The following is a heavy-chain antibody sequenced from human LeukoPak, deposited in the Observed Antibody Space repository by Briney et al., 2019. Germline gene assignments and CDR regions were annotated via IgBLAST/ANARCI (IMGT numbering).Heavy chain of an antibody. D-gene: IGHD3-3*01. J-gene: IGHJ6*02. CDR3: YPSRPNYDFWSGYPYYYYGMDV. CDR1: GFTFSSYG. CDR2: ISSSSSYI. Sequence: GGSLRLSCAASGFTFSSYGMTWVRQAPGKGLEWVSSISSSSSYIYYADSVKGRFTISRDNAKNSLYLQMNSLRAEDTAVYYCYPSRPNYDFWSGYPYYYYGMDVWGQGTTVTVSS. V-gene: IGHV3-21*01.